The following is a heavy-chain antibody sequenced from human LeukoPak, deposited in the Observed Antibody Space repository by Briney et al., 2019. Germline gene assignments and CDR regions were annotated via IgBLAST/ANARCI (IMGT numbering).Heavy chain of an antibody. CDR1: GYTFTGYY. D-gene: IGHD3-22*01. V-gene: IGHV1-2*06. J-gene: IGHJ5*02. CDR3: ARSPNYSDSSGYYYVSDP. CDR2: INPNSDDT. Sequence: GASVKVSCKASGYTFTGYYIHRVRQAPGQGLEWMGRINPNSDDTNYAQRFQGRVTMTRDTSISTAYMELSRLRSDDTAVYYCARSPNYSDSSGYYYVSDPWGQGTLVTVSS.